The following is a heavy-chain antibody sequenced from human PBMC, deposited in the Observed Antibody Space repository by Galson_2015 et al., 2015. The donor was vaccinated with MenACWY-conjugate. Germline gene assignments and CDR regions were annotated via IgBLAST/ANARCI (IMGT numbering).Heavy chain of an antibody. CDR1: GFIVSYNY. J-gene: IGHJ6*02. CDR2: IYSDGTT. Sequence: SLRLSCAVSGFIVSYNYMTWVRQAPGKGLECVSVIYSDGTTYYADPVKGRFTISRDNSKNTVFLQMNSLRAEDTAVYYCARDSRSTTVRGVTIRETIHYYYGMDVWGQGTTVTVSS. D-gene: IGHD3-10*01. V-gene: IGHV3-53*01. CDR3: ARDSRSTTVRGVTIRETIHYYYGMDV.